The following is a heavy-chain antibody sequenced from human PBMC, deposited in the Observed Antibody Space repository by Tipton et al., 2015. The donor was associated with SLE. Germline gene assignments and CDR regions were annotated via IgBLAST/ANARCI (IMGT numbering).Heavy chain of an antibody. CDR2: ISSSSSTI. Sequence: SLRLSCAASGFTFSSYSMNWVRQAPGKGLEWVSYISSSSSTIYYADSVKGRFTISRDNAKNSLYLQMNSLRAEDTAVYYCARMPLQLGFDYWGQGTLVTVSS. CDR1: GFTFSSYS. J-gene: IGHJ4*02. CDR3: ARMPLQLGFDY. V-gene: IGHV3-48*01. D-gene: IGHD5-18*01.